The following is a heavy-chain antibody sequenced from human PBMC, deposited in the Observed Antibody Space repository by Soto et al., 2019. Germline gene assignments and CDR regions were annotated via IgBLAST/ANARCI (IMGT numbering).Heavy chain of an antibody. CDR2: IYNSGST. CDR1: GGSISSYY. J-gene: IGHJ4*02. Sequence: SETLSLTCTVSGGSISSYYWSWIRQPPGKGLEWIGYIYNSGSTNYNPSLKSRVTISVDTSKNQFSLKLSSVTAADTAVYYCARQQAGKGVDYWGQGTLVTVSS. V-gene: IGHV4-59*01. D-gene: IGHD6-13*01. CDR3: ARQQAGKGVDY.